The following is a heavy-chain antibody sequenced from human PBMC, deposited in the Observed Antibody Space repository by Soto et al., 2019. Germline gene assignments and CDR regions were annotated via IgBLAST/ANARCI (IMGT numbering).Heavy chain of an antibody. J-gene: IGHJ5*02. Sequence: LSLTCAVSGDSISRDYWWAWVRQPPGKGLEWIGQIYHSGSTNYNPSLKSRVTISVDKSKKHFSLKLSSVTAADTAVYYCARANLNWFDPWGEGTMVTVYS. CDR1: GDSISRDYW. CDR3: ARANLNWFDP. CDR2: IYHSGST. V-gene: IGHV4-4*02.